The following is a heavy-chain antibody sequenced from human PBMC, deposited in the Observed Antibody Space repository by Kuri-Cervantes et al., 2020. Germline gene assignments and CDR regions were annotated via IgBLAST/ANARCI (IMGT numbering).Heavy chain of an antibody. V-gene: IGHV3-30-3*01. CDR1: GFTFSSYA. CDR2: ISYDGSNK. J-gene: IGHJ5*02. Sequence: GGSLRLSCAASGFTFSSYAMHWVRQAPGKGLEWVAVISYDGSNKYYADSVKGRFTISRDNSKNTLYLQMNSLRAEDTAVYYCARAYYYGSGSKPDPTKRANWFDPWGQGTLVTVSS. CDR3: ARAYYYGSGSKPDPTKRANWFDP. D-gene: IGHD3-10*01.